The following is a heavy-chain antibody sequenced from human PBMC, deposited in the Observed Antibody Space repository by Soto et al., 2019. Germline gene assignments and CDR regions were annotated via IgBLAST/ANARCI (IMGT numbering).Heavy chain of an antibody. CDR3: VSGPDREQRSY. CDR2: GLRPDYT. CDR1: GGSINDYY. Sequence: SETLSLTCTVSGGSINDYYWSWTRQPPGKGLEWIAYGLRPDYTGYNPSLRNRVTISSDTSKNQFSLRLISVTAADTAVYYCVSGPDREQRSYCGQRTLVIGSS. D-gene: IGHD5-18*01. J-gene: IGHJ4*01. V-gene: IGHV4-59*01.